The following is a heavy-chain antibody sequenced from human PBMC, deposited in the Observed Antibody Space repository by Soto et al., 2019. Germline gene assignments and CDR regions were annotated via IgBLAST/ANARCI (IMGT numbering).Heavy chain of an antibody. CDR2: ISYDGSNK. V-gene: IGHV3-30*18. J-gene: IGHJ6*02. D-gene: IGHD6-13*01. Sequence: QVQLVESGGGVVQPGRSLRLSCAASGFTFSSYGMHWVRQAPGKGLEWVAVISYDGSNKYYADSVKGRVTISRDNSKNTLYLQMNSLRAEDTAVYYCAKEISSSWYNWAYYYYGMDVWGQGTTVTVSS. CDR3: AKEISSSWYNWAYYYYGMDV. CDR1: GFTFSSYG.